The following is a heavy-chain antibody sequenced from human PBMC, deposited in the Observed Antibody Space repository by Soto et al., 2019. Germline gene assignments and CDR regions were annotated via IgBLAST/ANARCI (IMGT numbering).Heavy chain of an antibody. J-gene: IGHJ4*02. CDR2: IYYSGST. V-gene: IGHV4-39*01. CDR3: ASLPVRSGWYYFDY. D-gene: IGHD6-19*01. Sequence: QLQLQESGPGLVKPSETLSLTCTVSGGSISSSSYYWGWIRQPPGKGLEWIGSIYYSGSTYYNPSLKSRVTIFVDTAKKQFPLKLSSVTAADTAVYYCASLPVRSGWYYFDYWGQGTLVTVSS. CDR1: GGSISSSSYY.